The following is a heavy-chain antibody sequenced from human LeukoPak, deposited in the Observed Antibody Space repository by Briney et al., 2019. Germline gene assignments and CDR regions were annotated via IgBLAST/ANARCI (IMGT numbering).Heavy chain of an antibody. J-gene: IGHJ4*02. CDR2: IYYRGSA. Sequence: SETLSLSCTVSGGSISSYYWSWIRQPPGKGLEWIGYIYYRGSANYNPSLKSRVTISVDTSKNQFSLKLSSVTAADTAVYYCARAGVYYASGSYLGYWGQGTLVTVSS. D-gene: IGHD3-10*01. V-gene: IGHV4-59*01. CDR1: GGSISSYY. CDR3: ARAGVYYASGSYLGY.